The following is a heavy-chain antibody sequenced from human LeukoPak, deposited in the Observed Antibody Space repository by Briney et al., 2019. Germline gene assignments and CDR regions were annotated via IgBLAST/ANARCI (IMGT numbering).Heavy chain of an antibody. CDR2: ISAYNGNT. V-gene: IGHV1-18*01. J-gene: IGHJ4*02. CDR3: ARAFTRIAVAGTYGY. D-gene: IGHD6-19*01. CDR1: GYTFTSYG. Sequence: ASVKVSCKASGYTFTSYGISWVRQAPGQGLEWMGWISAYNGNTNYAQKFQGRVTMTRDTSISTAYMELSRLRSDDTAVYYCARAFTRIAVAGTYGYWGQGTLVTVSS.